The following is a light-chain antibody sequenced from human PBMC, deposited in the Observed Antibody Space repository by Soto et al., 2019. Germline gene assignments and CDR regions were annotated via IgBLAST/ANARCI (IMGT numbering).Light chain of an antibody. CDR1: SSDVANYNY. J-gene: IGLJ3*02. Sequence: QSALTQPRSVSGSPGQSVTISCTRTSSDVANYNYVSWYQQHPGKAPKLMIYDVNKRPSGVPYRFSGSKSGNTASLTISGLQAEDEADYYCAAWDDSLRGWVFGGGTKLTVL. V-gene: IGLV2-11*01. CDR3: AAWDDSLRGWV. CDR2: DVN.